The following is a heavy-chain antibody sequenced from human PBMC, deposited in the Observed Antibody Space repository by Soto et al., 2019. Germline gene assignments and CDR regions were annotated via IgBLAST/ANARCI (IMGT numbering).Heavy chain of an antibody. CDR3: ARDRGRGVPIDY. D-gene: IGHD3-10*01. CDR1: GFTFSSYW. J-gene: IGHJ4*02. CDR2: INNDGSST. V-gene: IGHV3-74*01. Sequence: EVPLVESGGGLVQPGGSLRLSCVASGFTFSSYWMHWVRQAPGKGLVWVSRINNDGSSTSYADSVQGRFTISRDNAKNTLYLQMIGLRAEDTAVYYCARDRGRGVPIDYWGQGTLVTVSS.